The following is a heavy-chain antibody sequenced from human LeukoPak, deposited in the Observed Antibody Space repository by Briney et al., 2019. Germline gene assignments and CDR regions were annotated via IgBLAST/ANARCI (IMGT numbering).Heavy chain of an antibody. V-gene: IGHV3-23*01. J-gene: IGHJ5*02. Sequence: PGGSLRLSYAPSGFTFSSYAMSWVRQAPGKGLEWVAVISGGGSGTYYADSVKGRFTISRDNSKNTLYLQMNSLRAEDTAVYYCAREQSSGWFDPWGQGTLVTVSS. CDR2: ISGGGSGT. CDR3: AREQSSGWFDP. CDR1: GFTFSSYA.